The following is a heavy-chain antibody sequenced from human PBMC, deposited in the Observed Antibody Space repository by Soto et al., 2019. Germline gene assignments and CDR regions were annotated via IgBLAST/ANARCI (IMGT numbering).Heavy chain of an antibody. D-gene: IGHD5-12*01. CDR2: ISGSGGIK. V-gene: IGHV3-23*01. Sequence: PGGSLRLSCAASGFTFSTSAMSWVRQAPGKGLEWVSSISGSGGIKHYADSVKGRFTISRDNSKNTLFLQMNSLRAEDTAVYYWAKGGGYDYEGWFDPWRQGALVTSPQ. J-gene: IGHJ5*02. CDR3: AKGGGYDYEGWFDP. CDR1: GFTFSTSA.